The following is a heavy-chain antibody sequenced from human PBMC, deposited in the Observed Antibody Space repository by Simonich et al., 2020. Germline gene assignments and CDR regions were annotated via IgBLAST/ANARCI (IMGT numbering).Heavy chain of an antibody. V-gene: IGHV3-21*01. CDR1: GFTFSSYS. J-gene: IGHJ4*02. D-gene: IGHD6-13*01. Sequence: EVQLVESGGGLVKPGGSLRLSCAASGFTFSSYSMNWVRQAPGEGLDGFSSIGSSSSYIYYADAVKGRFTISRDNAKNSLYLQMNSLRAEDTAVYYCARARGDSSSWYFDYWGQGTLVTVSS. CDR3: ARARGDSSSWYFDY. CDR2: IGSSSSYI.